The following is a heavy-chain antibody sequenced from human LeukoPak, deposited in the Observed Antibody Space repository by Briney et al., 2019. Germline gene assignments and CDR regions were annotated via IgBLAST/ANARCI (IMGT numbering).Heavy chain of an antibody. J-gene: IGHJ4*02. CDR1: GYTFTSYG. Sequence: SVQVSCKASGYTFTSYGISWVRQAPGQGLEWMGWISAYNGNTNYAQKLQGRVTMTTDTSTSTAYMELKSLRSDDTAVYYCAGSLGYCTSNVCYLKYWGQGTLVTVSS. CDR3: AGSLGYCTSNVCYLKY. V-gene: IGHV1-18*01. CDR2: ISAYNGNT. D-gene: IGHD2-8*01.